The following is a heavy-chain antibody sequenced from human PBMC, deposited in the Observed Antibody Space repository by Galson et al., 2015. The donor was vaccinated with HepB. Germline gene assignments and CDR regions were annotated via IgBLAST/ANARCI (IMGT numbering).Heavy chain of an antibody. CDR3: ARDATKFSRAFDY. J-gene: IGHJ4*02. CDR1: GYTFTGYY. D-gene: IGHD2-2*01. Sequence: SVKVSCKASGYTFTGYYMHWVRQAPGQGLEWMGWINPNSGGTNYAQKFQGRVTMTRDTSISTAYMELSRLRSDDTAVCYCARDATKFSRAFDYWGQGTLVTVSS. CDR2: INPNSGGT. V-gene: IGHV1-2*02.